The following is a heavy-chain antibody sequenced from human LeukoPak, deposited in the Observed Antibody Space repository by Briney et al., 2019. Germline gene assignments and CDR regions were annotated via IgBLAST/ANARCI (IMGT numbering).Heavy chain of an antibody. V-gene: IGHV3-7*01. Sequence: GESLSLSCAGSVFTFSNYWMSWVREAPGKGLEWVANIKQDSSEKYYVDSVKGRFTISRDNAKNSLYLQMYSLRAEDTAVYYCARVYCFGGGCFSYFDYWGQGTLLTVSS. J-gene: IGHJ4*02. D-gene: IGHD2-15*01. CDR1: VFTFSNYW. CDR3: ARVYCFGGGCFSYFDY. CDR2: IKQDSSEK.